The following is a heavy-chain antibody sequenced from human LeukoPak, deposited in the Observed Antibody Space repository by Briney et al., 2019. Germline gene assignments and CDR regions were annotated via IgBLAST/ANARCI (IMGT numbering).Heavy chain of an antibody. J-gene: IGHJ4*02. CDR1: GGSFSGYY. Sequence: SETLSLTCAVYGGSFSGYYWSWIRQPPGKGLEWIGEINHSGSTNYNPPLKSRVTISVDTSKNQFSLKLSSVTAADTAVYYCARRQVGATSYYWGQGTLVTVSS. CDR2: INHSGST. D-gene: IGHD1-26*01. V-gene: IGHV4-34*01. CDR3: ARRQVGATSYY.